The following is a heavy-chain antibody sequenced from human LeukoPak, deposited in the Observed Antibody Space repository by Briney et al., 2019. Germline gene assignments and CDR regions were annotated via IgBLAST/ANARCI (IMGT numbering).Heavy chain of an antibody. J-gene: IGHJ4*02. D-gene: IGHD3-22*01. Sequence: GGSLRLSCAVSGFPFGDYPMNWVRQAPGKGLEWISHMRGDDFTVYYADSVKGRFTISRDNAKNSLYLQMNSLRAEDTAVYYCARGSTYYDSSGQVPFDYWGQGTLVTVSS. V-gene: IGHV3-48*01. CDR2: MRGDDFTV. CDR3: ARGSTYYDSSGQVPFDY. CDR1: GFPFGDYP.